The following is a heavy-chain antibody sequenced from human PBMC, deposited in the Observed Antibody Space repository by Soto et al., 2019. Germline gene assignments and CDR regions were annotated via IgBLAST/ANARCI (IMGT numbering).Heavy chain of an antibody. V-gene: IGHV1-69*01. CDR2: IIPMFGTP. Sequence: QVQLVQSGAEVKKPGSSVRVSCKASGGTFSSHAFTWVRQAPGQGLAWMGGIIPMFGTPNYAQKFQGRLTITAESGTSYMELRSLRAEDTAVFVCARDRDVGDGDSFGIFDLWGQGTLVTVSS. D-gene: IGHD1-26*01. J-gene: IGHJ4*02. CDR1: GGTFSSHA. CDR3: ARDRDVGDGDSFGIFDL.